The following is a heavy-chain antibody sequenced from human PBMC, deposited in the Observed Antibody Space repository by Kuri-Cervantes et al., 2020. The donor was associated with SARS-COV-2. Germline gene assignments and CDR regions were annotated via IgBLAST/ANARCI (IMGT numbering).Heavy chain of an antibody. J-gene: IGHJ6*02. CDR1: GYSFTSYW. CDR3: ARPGGYDYYYGMDV. D-gene: IGHD2-15*01. CDR2: IDPSDSYT. V-gene: IGHV5-10-1*01. Sequence: GGSLRLSCKGSGYSFTSYWISWVRQMPGKGLEWMGRIDPSDSYTNYSPSFQGHVTISADKSISTAYLQWSSLKASDTAMYYCARPGGYDYYYGMDVWGQGTTVTVSS.